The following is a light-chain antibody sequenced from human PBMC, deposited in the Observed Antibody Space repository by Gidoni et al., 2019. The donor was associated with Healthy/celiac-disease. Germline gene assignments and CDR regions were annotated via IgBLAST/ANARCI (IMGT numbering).Light chain of an antibody. CDR1: QSVSSN. V-gene: IGKV3-15*01. Sequence: EIVMTQSPATLSVSPGERATLSCRASQSVSSNLAWYQQKPGQAPRLLIYGASTRATGIPARFSGSGSGTEFTLTTSSLQSEDFAVDYCQQYNNWPLTFXPXTKVDIK. CDR2: GAS. CDR3: QQYNNWPLT. J-gene: IGKJ3*01.